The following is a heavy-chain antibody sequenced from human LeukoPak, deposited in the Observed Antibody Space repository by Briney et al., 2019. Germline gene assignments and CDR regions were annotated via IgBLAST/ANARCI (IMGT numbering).Heavy chain of an antibody. V-gene: IGHV3-48*02. J-gene: IGHJ3*02. CDR2: ISSSSSTI. D-gene: IGHD3-22*01. CDR3: ARETYYYDSSGYFSDAFDI. Sequence: PGGSLRLSCAASGFTFSSYAMSWVRQAPGKGLEWVSYISSSSSTIYYADSVKGRFTISRDNAKNSLYLQMNSLRDEDTAVYYCARETYYYDSSGYFSDAFDIWGQGTMVTVSS. CDR1: GFTFSSYA.